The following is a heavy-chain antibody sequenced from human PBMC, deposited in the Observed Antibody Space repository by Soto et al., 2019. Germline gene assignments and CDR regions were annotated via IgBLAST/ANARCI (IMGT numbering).Heavy chain of an antibody. D-gene: IGHD5-12*01. V-gene: IGHV3-23*01. CDR1: GFTFSNYA. J-gene: IGHJ4*02. CDR3: AKELIRSCYDLDY. CDR2: ISGSGGST. Sequence: EVQLLDSGGGLVQPGGSLRLSCAASGFTFSNYAMNWVRQAPGKGLDWVSAISGSGGSTYYADSVKGRFTISRDNSKNTLYLQMTSLRAEDTAVYYCAKELIRSCYDLDYWGQGTLVTVSS.